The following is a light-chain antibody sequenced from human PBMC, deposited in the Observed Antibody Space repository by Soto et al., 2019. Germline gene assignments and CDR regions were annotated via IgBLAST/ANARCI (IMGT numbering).Light chain of an antibody. J-gene: IGLJ3*02. Sequence: QPVLTQSSSASASLGSSVTLTCTLSSGHSSYIIAWHQQQPGKAHRYLMKLEGSGSYNKGSGVPDLFSGSSSGADRYLTISNLQFEDEADYYCETWDSNTRVFGGGTKLTVL. CDR1: SGHSSYI. CDR2: LEGSGSY. CDR3: ETWDSNTRV. V-gene: IGLV4-60*02.